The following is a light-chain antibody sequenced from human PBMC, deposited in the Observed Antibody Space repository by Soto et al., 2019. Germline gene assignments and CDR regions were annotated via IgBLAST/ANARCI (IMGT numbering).Light chain of an antibody. CDR3: HQYNDWPPA. CDR1: QSVSDN. V-gene: IGKV3-15*01. CDR2: GPS. J-gene: IGKJ1*01. Sequence: EIVLTQSPATLSVSPGERATLSCRASQSVSDNVAWYHQKPGQAPRLLIYGPSTRASGVPPRFSGSGYGREFTLIISSLQSEEYGVYYCHQYNDWPPAVGQGTKVEIK.